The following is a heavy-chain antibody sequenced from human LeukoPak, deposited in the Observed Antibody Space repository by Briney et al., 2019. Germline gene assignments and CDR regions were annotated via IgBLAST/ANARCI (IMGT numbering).Heavy chain of an antibody. CDR1: GYTFTSYD. D-gene: IGHD3-10*01. Sequence: ASVKVSCKASGYTFTSYDINWVRQATGQGLEWMGWMNPNSGNTGYAQKFQGRVTMTRNTSISTAYMELSSLRSEDTAVYYCARGPDYYGSGSYGPYYYYMDVWGKGTTVTISS. CDR3: ARGPDYYGSGSYGPYYYYMDV. J-gene: IGHJ6*03. CDR2: MNPNSGNT. V-gene: IGHV1-8*01.